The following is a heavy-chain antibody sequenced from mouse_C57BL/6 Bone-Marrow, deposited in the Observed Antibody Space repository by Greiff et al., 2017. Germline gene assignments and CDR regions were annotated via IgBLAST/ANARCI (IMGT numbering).Heavy chain of an antibody. J-gene: IGHJ4*01. V-gene: IGHV2-2*01. CDR2: IWPGGST. CDR1: GFSLTSYG. Sequence: QVQLQQSGPGLVQPSPSLSITCTASGFSLTSYGVHWVRQSPGKGLEWLGVIWPGGSTDYNAAFISRLSISKDNSKGQVFFKMNSLQADDTAIYYCAREPYYAMDYWGQGTSVTVSS. CDR3: AREPYYAMDY.